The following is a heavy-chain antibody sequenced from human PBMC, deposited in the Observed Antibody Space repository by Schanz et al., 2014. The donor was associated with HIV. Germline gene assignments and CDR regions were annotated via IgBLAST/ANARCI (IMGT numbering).Heavy chain of an antibody. CDR2: IYSDGSTT. CDR3: ARDVAGCSGTSCYSDAFDI. V-gene: IGHV3-74*01. CDR1: GFTFSSYW. J-gene: IGHJ3*02. D-gene: IGHD2-2*01. Sequence: EVQLVESGGGVVQPGGSLRLSCAASGFTFSSYWMHWVRQVPGKGLVWVSRIYSDGSTTSYADSVKGRFTISRDNAKNTLYLQMNSLRAEDTAVYFCARDVAGCSGTSCYSDAFDIWGQGTLVTVSS.